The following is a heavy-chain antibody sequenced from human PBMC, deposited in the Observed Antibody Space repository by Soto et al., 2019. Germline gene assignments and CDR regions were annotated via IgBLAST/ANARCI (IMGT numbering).Heavy chain of an antibody. CDR3: ARGSFFWRKHHSYAFDV. D-gene: IGHD3-3*01. J-gene: IGHJ3*01. Sequence: EVQMVESGGGLVQPGGSLRLSCAASGFTFSDYWMTWVRRAPGKGLEWVANINQDGSAGFYVDSVKGRFTISRDNTKDSLFLQMNSLRAEDTAVYFCARGSFFWRKHHSYAFDVWGQGTMVTVSS. CDR1: GFTFSDYW. CDR2: INQDGSAG. V-gene: IGHV3-7*01.